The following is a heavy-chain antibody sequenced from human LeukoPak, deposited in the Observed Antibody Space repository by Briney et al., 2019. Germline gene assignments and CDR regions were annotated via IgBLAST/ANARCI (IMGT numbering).Heavy chain of an antibody. CDR3: ARGGSDYYFDY. Sequence: PGGSLRLSCAASGFTFSSYSMNWVRQAPGKGLEWVSSISSSSSYIYYADSVKGRFTISRDNAKNSLYLQMDSLRAEDTAVYYCARGGSDYYFDYWGQGTLVTVSS. CDR2: ISSSSSYI. D-gene: IGHD1-26*01. V-gene: IGHV3-21*01. J-gene: IGHJ4*02. CDR1: GFTFSSYS.